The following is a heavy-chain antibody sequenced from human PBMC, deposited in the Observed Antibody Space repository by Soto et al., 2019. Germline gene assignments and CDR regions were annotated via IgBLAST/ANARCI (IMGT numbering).Heavy chain of an antibody. Sequence: SETLSLTCAVYGGSFSGHYWSWIRQPPGKGLEWIGEINHSGSTNYNPSLKSRVTISVDTSKNQFSLKLSSVTAADTAVYYCAREPPGLLGYFDYWGQGTLVTVSS. J-gene: IGHJ4*02. D-gene: IGHD2-8*02. V-gene: IGHV4-34*01. CDR3: AREPPGLLGYFDY. CDR1: GGSFSGHY. CDR2: INHSGST.